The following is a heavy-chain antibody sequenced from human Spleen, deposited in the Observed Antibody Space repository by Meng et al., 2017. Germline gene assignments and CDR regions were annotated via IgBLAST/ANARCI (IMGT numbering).Heavy chain of an antibody. CDR3: ARAILYYDSHFYYYYGMDV. D-gene: IGHD5-12*01. CDR1: GYTFTGYY. V-gene: IGHV1-2*06. Sequence: ASVKVSCKASGYTFTGYYMHWVRQAPGQGLEWMGRINPNSGGTNYAQKFQGRVTMTRDTSISTAYMELSRLRSDDTAVYYCARAILYYDSHFYYYYGMDVWGQGTTVTVSS. J-gene: IGHJ6*02. CDR2: INPNSGGT.